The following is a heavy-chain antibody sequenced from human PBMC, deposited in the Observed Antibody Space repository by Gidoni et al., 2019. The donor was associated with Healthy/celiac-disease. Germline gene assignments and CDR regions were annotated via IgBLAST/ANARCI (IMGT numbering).Heavy chain of an antibody. D-gene: IGHD1-7*01. J-gene: IGHJ5*02. Sequence: QVQLQESGPGLVKPSQTLSLTCTVSGGSISSGSYYWSWIRQPAGKGLEWIGRIYTSGSTNYDPSLKSRVTISVDTSKNQFSLKLSSVTAADTAVYYCARCEPWNYWFDPWGQGTLVTVSS. CDR1: GGSISSGSYY. CDR2: IYTSGST. CDR3: ARCEPWNYWFDP. V-gene: IGHV4-61*02.